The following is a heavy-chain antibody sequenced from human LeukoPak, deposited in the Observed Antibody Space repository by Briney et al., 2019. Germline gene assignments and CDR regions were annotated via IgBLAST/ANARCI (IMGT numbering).Heavy chain of an antibody. V-gene: IGHV3-7*01. D-gene: IGHD3-10*01. Sequence: GGSLRLSCAASGFTFSSYEMSWVRQAPGKGLEWVANIKQDGSEKYYVDSVKGRFTISRDNAKNSLYLQMNSLRAEDTAVYYRARVNGWFGERDYYYYYYMDVWGKGTTVTVSS. CDR1: GFTFSSYE. CDR2: IKQDGSEK. CDR3: ARVNGWFGERDYYYYYYMDV. J-gene: IGHJ6*03.